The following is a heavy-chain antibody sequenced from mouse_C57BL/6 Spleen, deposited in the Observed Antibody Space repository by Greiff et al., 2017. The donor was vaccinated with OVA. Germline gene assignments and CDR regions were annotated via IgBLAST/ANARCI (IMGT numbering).Heavy chain of an antibody. CDR2: ISYDGSN. CDR3: ARETGDYYGSSSY. V-gene: IGHV3-6*01. J-gene: IGHJ2*01. CDR1: GYSITSGYY. Sequence: ESGPGLVKPSQSLSLTCSVTGYSITSGYYWNWIRQFPGNKLEWMGYISYDGSNNYNPSLKNRISITRDTSKNQFFLKLNSVTTEDTATYYCARETGDYYGSSSYWGQGTTLTVSS. D-gene: IGHD1-1*01.